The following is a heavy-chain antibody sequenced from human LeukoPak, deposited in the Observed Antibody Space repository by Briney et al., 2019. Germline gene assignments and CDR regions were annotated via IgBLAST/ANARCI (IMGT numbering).Heavy chain of an antibody. CDR3: SRGLRELSD. J-gene: IGHJ4*02. Sequence: ASVKVSCKASGYTFTSYDINWVRQATGQGPEWMGWMNPNSGNTGYGEKFQGRGTMTRNTSISTAYMELSSLRSEDTAVYYCSRGLRELSDWGQGTLVTVSS. CDR2: MNPNSGNT. CDR1: GYTFTSYD. D-gene: IGHD1-26*01. V-gene: IGHV1-8*01.